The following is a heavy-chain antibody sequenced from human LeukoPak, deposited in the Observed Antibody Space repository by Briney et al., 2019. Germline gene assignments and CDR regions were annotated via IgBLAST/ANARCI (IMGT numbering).Heavy chain of an antibody. CDR2: IYYSGST. V-gene: IGHV4-31*03. CDR3: ARGAPRYDSSGYYHPVDY. D-gene: IGHD3-22*01. Sequence: SQTLSLTCTVSGGSISSGGYYWSWFRQHSGKGLEWIGYIYYSGSTYYNPSLKSRVTISVDTSKNQFSLKLSPVTAADTAVYYCARGAPRYDSSGYYHPVDYWGQGTLVTVSS. J-gene: IGHJ4*02. CDR1: GGSISSGGYY.